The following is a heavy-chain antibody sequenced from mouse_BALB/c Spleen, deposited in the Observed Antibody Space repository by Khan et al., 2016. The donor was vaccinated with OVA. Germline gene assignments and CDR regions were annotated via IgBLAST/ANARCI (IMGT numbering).Heavy chain of an antibody. J-gene: IGHJ3*01. V-gene: IGHV3-2*02. D-gene: IGHD2-1*01. CDR3: ARKDYYVFYPFPY. CDR2: INYRGNT. CDR1: GYSITSEYA. Sequence: EVQLVESGPGLVKPSQSLSLTCTVTGYSITSEYAWNWIRQLPGNKLEWMGYINYRGNTRFNPSLKSRNSITRDTYKNQFFLQSNSVTTEDTATDYCARKDYYVFYPFPYLGQGTLVTVSA.